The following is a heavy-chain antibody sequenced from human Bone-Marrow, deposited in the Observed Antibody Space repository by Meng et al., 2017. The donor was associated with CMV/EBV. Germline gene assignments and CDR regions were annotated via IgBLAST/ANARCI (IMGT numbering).Heavy chain of an antibody. D-gene: IGHD2-2*01. V-gene: IGHV3-30*04. CDR3: ARALPHQLLNYYGIDF. CDR2: ISYDGSNK. CDR1: GFTFSSYA. Sequence: GESLKISCAASGFTFSSYAMHWVRQAPGKGLEWVAVISYDGSNKYYADSVKGRFTISRDNSKNTLYLQMNSLSAEDTAVYYCARALPHQLLNYYGIDFWGQGTTVTVSS. J-gene: IGHJ6*02.